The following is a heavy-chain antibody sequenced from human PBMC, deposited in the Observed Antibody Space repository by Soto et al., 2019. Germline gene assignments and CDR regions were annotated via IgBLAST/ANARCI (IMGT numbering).Heavy chain of an antibody. CDR3: VRTSLVVAAATREDY. J-gene: IGHJ4*02. V-gene: IGHV3-74*01. CDR1: GFTFSSYW. D-gene: IGHD2-15*01. CDR2: INSDGSST. Sequence: EVQLVESGGGLVQPGGSLRLSCAASGFTFSSYWMHWVRQAPGKGLVWVSRINSDGSSTSYADSVKGRFTISRDNAKNTLYLQMNRRSAEAAVVYYCVRTSLVVAAATREDYWGQGTLVTVSS.